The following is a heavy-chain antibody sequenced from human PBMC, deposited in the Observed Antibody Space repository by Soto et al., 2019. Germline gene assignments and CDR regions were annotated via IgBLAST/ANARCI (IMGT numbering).Heavy chain of an antibody. Sequence: PGESLKISCKGSGYSFTSYWIGWVRQMPGKGLEWMGIIYPGDSDTRYSPSFQGQVTISADKSISTAYLQWSSLKASDTAMYYCARQPPVYACSSTSCSPYNWFDPWGQGTLVT. CDR2: IYPGDSDT. CDR3: ARQPPVYACSSTSCSPYNWFDP. V-gene: IGHV5-51*01. CDR1: GYSFTSYW. D-gene: IGHD2-2*01. J-gene: IGHJ5*02.